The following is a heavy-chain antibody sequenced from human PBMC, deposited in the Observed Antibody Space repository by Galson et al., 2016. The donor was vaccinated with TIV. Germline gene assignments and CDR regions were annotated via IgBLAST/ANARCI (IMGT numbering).Heavy chain of an antibody. V-gene: IGHV2-5*02. D-gene: IGHD3-3*01. CDR2: IYWDDDK. CDR3: AHRALTVFGLFIKTDNWFDP. CDR1: GFSLSTSAVG. Sequence: PALVKPTQTLTLTCTFSGFSLSTSAVGVGWIRQPPGKALEWHALIYWDDDKRYSPSLKSRLTITKDTSKNQVVLTMTNMDPVDTATYYSAHRALTVFGLFIKTDNWFDPWGQGTLVTVSS. J-gene: IGHJ5*02.